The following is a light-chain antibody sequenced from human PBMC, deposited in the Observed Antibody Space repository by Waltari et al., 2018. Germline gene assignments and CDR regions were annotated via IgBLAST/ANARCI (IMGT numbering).Light chain of an antibody. J-gene: IGLJ3*02. V-gene: IGLV2-23*01. CDR1: SSDVGNHNL. CDR3: CSYAGSYTWV. CDR2: DDN. Sequence: QSALPQPASVSGSPGQSITISCTGTSSDVGNHNLVSWYQQYPGKAPKVMIYDDNRRPSGVSDRFSGSKSGNTASLTISGVQAEDEADYYCCSYAGSYTWVFGGGTKLTVL.